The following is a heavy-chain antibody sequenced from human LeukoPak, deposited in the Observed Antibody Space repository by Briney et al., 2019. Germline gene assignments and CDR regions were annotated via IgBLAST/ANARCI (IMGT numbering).Heavy chain of an antibody. CDR2: ISAYNGNT. V-gene: IGHV1-18*01. D-gene: IGHD3-10*01. CDR1: GYTFTSYG. CDR3: ARLWFGEILYDY. Sequence: GASVKVSCKASGYTFTSYGISWVRQAPGQGLEWMGWISAYNGNTNYAQKFQGRVTITRDTSANTAYMELSSLRSEDTAVYYCARLWFGEILYDYWGQGTLVTVSS. J-gene: IGHJ4*02.